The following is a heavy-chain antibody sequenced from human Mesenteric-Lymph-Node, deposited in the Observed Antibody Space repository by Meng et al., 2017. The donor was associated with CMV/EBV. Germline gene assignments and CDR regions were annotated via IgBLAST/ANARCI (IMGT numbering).Heavy chain of an antibody. Sequence: SCKASGGTFSSYAISWVRQAPGQGLEWMGRIIPILGIANYAQKFQGRVTITADKSTSTAYMELSSLRSEGTAVYYCARVSFDGYFDYWGQGTLVTVSS. CDR3: ARVSFDGYFDY. CDR2: IIPILGIA. D-gene: IGHD2/OR15-2a*01. V-gene: IGHV1-69*04. CDR1: GGTFSSYA. J-gene: IGHJ4*02.